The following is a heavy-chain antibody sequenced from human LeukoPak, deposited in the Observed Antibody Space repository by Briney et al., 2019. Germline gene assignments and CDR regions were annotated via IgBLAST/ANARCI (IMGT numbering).Heavy chain of an antibody. CDR3: ARRLTQYDCFDP. D-gene: IGHD2-2*01. V-gene: IGHV6-1*01. Sequence: SQTLSLTCAISGDSVSSNSVTWDWIRQSPSRGLEWLGRIYYRSTWYNDYAVSVRGRITVNPDTSKNQFSLHLNSVTPEDTAVYYCARRLTQYDCFDPWGQGILVTVSS. CDR2: IYYRSTWYN. CDR1: GDSVSSNSVT. J-gene: IGHJ5*02.